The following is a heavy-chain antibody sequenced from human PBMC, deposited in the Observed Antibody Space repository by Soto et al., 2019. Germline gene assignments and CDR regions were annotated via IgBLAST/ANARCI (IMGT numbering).Heavy chain of an antibody. CDR2: IYYSGST. Sequence: QVQLQESGPGLVKPSQTLSLTCTVSGGSISSGGYYWSWIRQHPGKGLEWIGYIYYSGSTYYNPSLKSRVTISVDTSKNQLSLKLSSVTAADTAVYYCARWDCSGGSCSWFDSWGQGTLVTVSS. V-gene: IGHV4-31*03. CDR1: GGSISSGGYY. J-gene: IGHJ5*01. D-gene: IGHD2-15*01. CDR3: ARWDCSGGSCSWFDS.